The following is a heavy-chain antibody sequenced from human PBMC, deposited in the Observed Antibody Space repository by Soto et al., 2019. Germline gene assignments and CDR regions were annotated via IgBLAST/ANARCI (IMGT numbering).Heavy chain of an antibody. D-gene: IGHD5-18*01. J-gene: IGHJ6*02. CDR2: IYYSGST. V-gene: IGHV4-39*01. CDR1: GCSISSSSYY. CDR3: AAVDTAMVDYYYYGMDV. Sequence: PSETLSLPGPVSGCSISSSSYYWGWIRQPPGKGLEWIGSIYYSGSTYYNPSLKSRVTISVDTSKNQFSLKLSSVTAADTAVYYCAAVDTAMVDYYYYGMDVWGQGTTVTVSS.